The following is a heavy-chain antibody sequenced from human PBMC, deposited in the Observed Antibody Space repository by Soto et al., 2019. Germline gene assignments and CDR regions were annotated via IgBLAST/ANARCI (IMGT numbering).Heavy chain of an antibody. J-gene: IGHJ6*03. D-gene: IGHD6-13*01. V-gene: IGHV3-66*04. Sequence: EVQLVESGGGLVQPGGSLRLSCAASGFTVSSNYMSWVRQAPGKGLEWVSVIYSGGSTYYEDSVKGRFTISRDNSKNTLYLQMNSLRAEDTAVYYCARQREVAAAGFHYMDVWGKGTTVTVSS. CDR2: IYSGGST. CDR3: ARQREVAAAGFHYMDV. CDR1: GFTVSSNY.